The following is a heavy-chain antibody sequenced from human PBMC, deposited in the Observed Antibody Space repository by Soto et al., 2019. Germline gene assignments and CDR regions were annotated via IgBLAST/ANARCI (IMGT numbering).Heavy chain of an antibody. CDR2: IIPIFGTA. V-gene: IGHV1-69*13. Sequence: GASVKVSCQASGGTFSSYAISWVRQPPGQRLAWMGGIIPIFGTANYAQKFQGRVTITADESTSTAYMELSSLRSEDTAVYYCARDLYMKGIXSGYLSPSHYYYYGMDVWGQGTTVTVSS. CDR1: GGTFSSYA. D-gene: IGHD3-3*01. CDR3: ARDLYMKGIXSGYLSPSHYYYYGMDV. J-gene: IGHJ6*02.